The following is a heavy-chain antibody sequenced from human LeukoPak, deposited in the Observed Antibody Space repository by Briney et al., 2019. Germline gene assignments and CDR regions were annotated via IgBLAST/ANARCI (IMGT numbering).Heavy chain of an antibody. D-gene: IGHD3-10*01. V-gene: IGHV3-23*01. CDR1: GFTFRSYA. CDR3: AKGMEYYYGSGSYPDI. J-gene: IGHJ3*02. CDR2: ISGSGGST. Sequence: PGGSLRLSCVASGFTFRSYAMSWVRQAPGKGLEWVSAISGSGGSTYYAASVKGRFTISRDNSKNTLYLQMNSLRAEDTAVYYCAKGMEYYYGSGSYPDIWGQGTMVTVSS.